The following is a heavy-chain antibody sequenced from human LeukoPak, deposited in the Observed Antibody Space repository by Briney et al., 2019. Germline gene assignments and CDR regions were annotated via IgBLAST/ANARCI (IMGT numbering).Heavy chain of an antibody. D-gene: IGHD2-2*01. CDR2: FTGRSDST. J-gene: IGHJ3*02. V-gene: IGHV3-23*01. CDR1: GFTFSSYA. Sequence: GGSLRLSCAASGFTFSSYAMSWVRQAPGKGLEWVSAFTGRSDSTYYADSVKGRFTISRDNSKNTLNLQMNSLRAEDTAIYYCAKDHSGINCYGLCDHAFDIWGQGTMVTVSS. CDR3: AKDHSGINCYGLCDHAFDI.